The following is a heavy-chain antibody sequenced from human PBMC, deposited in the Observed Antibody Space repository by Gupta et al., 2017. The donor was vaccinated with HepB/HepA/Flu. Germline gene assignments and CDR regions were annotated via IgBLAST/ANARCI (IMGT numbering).Heavy chain of an antibody. CDR2: INHSGST. D-gene: IGHD6-19*01. CDR1: GGSFSGYY. Sequence: QVQLQQWGAGLLKPSETLSLTCAVYGGSFSGYYWSWIRQPPGKGLEWIGEINHSGSTNYNPSLKSRVTISVDTSKNQFSLKLSSVTAADTAVYYCARAYSSGWYRTEYFQHWGQGTLVTVSS. V-gene: IGHV4-34*01. CDR3: ARAYSSGWYRTEYFQH. J-gene: IGHJ1*01.